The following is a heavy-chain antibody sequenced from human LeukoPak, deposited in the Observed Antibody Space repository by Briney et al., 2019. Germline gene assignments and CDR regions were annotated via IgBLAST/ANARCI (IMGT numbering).Heavy chain of an antibody. J-gene: IGHJ4*02. V-gene: IGHV3-74*01. CDR3: ARGRGFVDY. CDR2: INSDGSST. CDR1: GFTFSTYW. Sequence: GGTLRLSCAASGFTFSTYWMHWVRQAPGKGLVWVSRINSDGSSTSHADSVKGRFTTSRDNAKNTLYLQMNTLRIEDTAVYYCARGRGFVDYWGQGTLVTVSS. D-gene: IGHD5-12*01.